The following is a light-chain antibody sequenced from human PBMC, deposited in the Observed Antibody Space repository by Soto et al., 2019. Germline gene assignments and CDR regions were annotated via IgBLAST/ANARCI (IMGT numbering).Light chain of an antibody. V-gene: IGKV1-27*01. CDR1: RDISSS. Sequence: DVQMTQSPSSLSASVGDRVTITCRASRDISSSLAWYQQKPGKVPKLLIYAASTLHAGVQSRFSGSGSGTFFKLTINRLQPEDVATYYCQKYNSAPTTFGRGTRLEIK. CDR3: QKYNSAPTT. J-gene: IGKJ2*01. CDR2: AAS.